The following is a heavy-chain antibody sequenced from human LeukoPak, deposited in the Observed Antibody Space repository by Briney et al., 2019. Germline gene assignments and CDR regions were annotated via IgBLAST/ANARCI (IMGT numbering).Heavy chain of an antibody. CDR3: SRDSREGGIAAV. CDR1: GFTFGDYA. J-gene: IGHJ4*02. D-gene: IGHD6-13*01. CDR2: IRSKSYGWTT. V-gene: IGHV3-49*04. Sequence: GGSLRLSCTASGFTFGDYATSWVRQAPGRGLEWVGFIRSKSYGWTTEYAASVKGRFTFSRDDSKSIAYLEMNSLKTEDTAVYYCSRDSREGGIAAVWGQGTLVTVSS.